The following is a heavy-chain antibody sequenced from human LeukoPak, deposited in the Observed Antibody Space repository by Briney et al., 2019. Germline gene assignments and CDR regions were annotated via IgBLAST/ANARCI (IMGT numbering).Heavy chain of an antibody. CDR2: IRFDGSNK. J-gene: IGHJ4*02. Sequence: GGSLRLSCSVSGFTFSSYGMHWVRQAPVKGLEWMATIRFDGSNKYYADSVKGRFTISRDNSKNMLYLQMNNLTAEDTAMYYCARDSESYSYCRHELYYWGQGILVTVSS. CDR1: GFTFSSYG. V-gene: IGHV3-30*02. D-gene: IGHD5-18*01. CDR3: ARDSESYSYCRHELYY.